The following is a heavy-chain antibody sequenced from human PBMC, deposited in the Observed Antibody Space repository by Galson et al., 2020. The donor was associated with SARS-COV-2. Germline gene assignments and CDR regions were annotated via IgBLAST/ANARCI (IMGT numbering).Heavy chain of an antibody. Sequence: WSWIRQPPGKGLEWIGYIYYSGSTNYNPSLKSRVTISVDTSKNQFSLKLSSVTAADTAVYYCARVYWARGYFDYWGQGTLVTVSS. CDR2: IYYSGST. D-gene: IGHD2-15*01. V-gene: IGHV4-59*01. CDR3: ARVYWARGYFDY. J-gene: IGHJ4*02.